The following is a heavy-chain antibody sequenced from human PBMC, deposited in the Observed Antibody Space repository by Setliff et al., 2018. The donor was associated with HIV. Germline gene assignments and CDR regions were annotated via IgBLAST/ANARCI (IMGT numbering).Heavy chain of an antibody. Sequence: ASVKVSCKASGYKFTGHHIQWMRQAPGQGLEWMGRINPSDGFTTRAQKFQGRIIMTRDTSINTVYMELSSLTSDDTALYYCARQDIPTGYYLFDYWGQGTQVTVSS. J-gene: IGHJ4*02. V-gene: IGHV1-2*06. CDR1: GYKFTGHH. D-gene: IGHD3-9*01. CDR3: ARQDIPTGYYLFDY. CDR2: INPSDGFT.